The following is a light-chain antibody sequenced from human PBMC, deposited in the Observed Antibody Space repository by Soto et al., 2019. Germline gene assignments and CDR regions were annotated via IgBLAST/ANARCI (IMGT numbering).Light chain of an antibody. V-gene: IGKV3-15*01. CDR2: DAS. CDR1: QSISSN. J-gene: IGKJ4*01. CDR3: QQYNNWPLT. Sequence: EIVMTQSPATLSVSPGERATLSCRASQSISSNLAWYQQKPGQAPRLLIYDASTRATGIPARFSASVSGTEFTLTISSLQSEDFAVYYCQQYNNWPLTFGGGTKVEIK.